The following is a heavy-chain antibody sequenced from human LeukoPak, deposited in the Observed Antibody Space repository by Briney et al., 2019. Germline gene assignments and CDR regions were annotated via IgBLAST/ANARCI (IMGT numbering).Heavy chain of an antibody. CDR1: GGSITYNQ. J-gene: IGHJ4*02. V-gene: IGHV4-4*07. D-gene: IGHD4-17*01. CDR2: VHTSGRT. CDR3: AREVPLYGDYAVFDY. Sequence: SETLSLTCTVSGGSITYNQWTWIRQPAGKGLEWTGRVHTSGRTNYNPSLKSRVTISVDTSKNQLSLNLNSVTDADTAVYYCAREVPLYGDYAVFDYWGQGTPVTVSS.